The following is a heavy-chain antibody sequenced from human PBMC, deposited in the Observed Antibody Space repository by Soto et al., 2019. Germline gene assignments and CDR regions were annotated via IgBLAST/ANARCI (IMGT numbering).Heavy chain of an antibody. V-gene: IGHV5-51*01. J-gene: IGHJ5*02. CDR1: GYTFTDYW. Sequence: PVESLKISCKGYGYTFTDYWICWCLEMAVEVLELIGLIYPGDSDTRYSPSFQGRVTISADKSISTAFLQWSSLRASDTAMYYCASQKTVIRGPLSSNWFDPWGQGTLVPSPQ. CDR3: ASQKTVIRGPLSSNWFDP. D-gene: IGHD1-1*01. CDR2: IYPGDSDT.